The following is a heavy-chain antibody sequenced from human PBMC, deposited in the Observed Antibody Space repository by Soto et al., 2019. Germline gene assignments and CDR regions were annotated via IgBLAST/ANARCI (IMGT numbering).Heavy chain of an antibody. J-gene: IGHJ6*02. CDR3: ASGECSSTSCYVANYYYYGMDV. CDR2: ISSSSSYI. CDR1: GFTFSSYS. D-gene: IGHD2-2*01. Sequence: EVQLVESGGGLVKPGGSLRLSCAASGFTFSSYSMNWVRQAPGKGLAWVSSISSSSSYIYYADSVKGRFTISRDNAKNSLYLQMNSLRAEDTAVYYCASGECSSTSCYVANYYYYGMDVWGQGTTVTVSS. V-gene: IGHV3-21*01.